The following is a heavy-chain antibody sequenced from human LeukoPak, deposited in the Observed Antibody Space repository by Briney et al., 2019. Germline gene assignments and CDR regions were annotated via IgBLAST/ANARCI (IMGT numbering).Heavy chain of an antibody. CDR2: IIGSGYAT. CDR1: GFTFKNYA. CDR3: ARESPGDAFDI. Sequence: GGSLTLSCVASGFTFKNYAMSWVRRAPGKGLEWVSSIIGSGYATYYADSVKGRFTISRDNAKNSLYLQMNSLRAEDTAVYYCARESPGDAFDIWGQGTMVTVSS. J-gene: IGHJ3*02. D-gene: IGHD2-2*01. V-gene: IGHV3-23*01.